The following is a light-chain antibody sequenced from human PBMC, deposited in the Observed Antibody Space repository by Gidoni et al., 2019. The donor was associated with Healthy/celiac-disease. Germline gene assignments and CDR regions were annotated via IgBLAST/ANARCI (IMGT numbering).Light chain of an antibody. CDR3: QQYNSYSWT. V-gene: IGKV1-5*03. CDR2: KAS. CDR1: QSISSW. Sequence: DIQMTPSPSTLSASVGDSVTITCRASQSISSWLAWYQQKPGKAPKLLIYKASSLESGVPSRFSGSGSGTEFTLTISSLQPDDLATYYCQQYNSYSWTFGQGTKVEIK. J-gene: IGKJ1*01.